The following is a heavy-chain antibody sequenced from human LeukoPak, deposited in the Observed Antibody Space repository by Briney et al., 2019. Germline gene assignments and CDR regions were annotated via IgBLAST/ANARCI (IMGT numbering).Heavy chain of an antibody. CDR2: ISSSSSYI. CDR3: ARETLEGGWFDP. D-gene: IGHD1-1*01. CDR1: GFTFSSYE. J-gene: IGHJ5*02. V-gene: IGHV3-21*01. Sequence: GGSLRLSCAASGFTFSSYEMNWVRQAPGKGLEWVSSISSSSSYIYYADSVKGRFTISRDNAKNSLYLQMNSLRAEDTAVYYCARETLEGGWFDPWGQGTLVTVSS.